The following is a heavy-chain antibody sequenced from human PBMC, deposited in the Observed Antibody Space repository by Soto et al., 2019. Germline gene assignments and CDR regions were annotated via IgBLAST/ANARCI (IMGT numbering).Heavy chain of an antibody. CDR1: GYTFTSYG. CDR3: GGAKAAAILRYGKDV. J-gene: IGHJ6*01. V-gene: IGHV1-18*01. D-gene: IGHD2-2*02. CDR2: ISAYNGNT. Sequence: SVKVSCKASGYTFTSYGISWVRQAPGQGLEWMGWISAYNGNTNYAQKLQGRVTMTTDTSTSTAYMELRSLRSADTAVYYCGGAKAAAILRYGKDVWGQGTTVTVSS.